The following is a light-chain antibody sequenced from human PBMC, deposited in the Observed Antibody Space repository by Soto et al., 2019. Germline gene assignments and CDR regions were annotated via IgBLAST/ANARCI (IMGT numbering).Light chain of an antibody. J-gene: IGKJ1*01. Sequence: EIVLTQSPGTLSLSPGERATLSCRASQSLRSDLAWYQQKPGQAPRLLIYGASTRATGFPARFSGSGSGTEFTLTISSLQSEDFAVYYCQQYNNWPRTFGQGTKVDIK. CDR2: GAS. CDR3: QQYNNWPRT. V-gene: IGKV3-15*01. CDR1: QSLRSD.